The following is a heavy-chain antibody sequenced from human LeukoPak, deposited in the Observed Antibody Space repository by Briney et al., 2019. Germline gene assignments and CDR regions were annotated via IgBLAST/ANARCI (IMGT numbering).Heavy chain of an antibody. CDR3: TKSPLDSSGYYDYFDY. V-gene: IGHV3-49*04. Sequence: GGSLRLSCTASGFTFGDYAMSWVRQAPGKGLEWVGFIRSKAYGGTTEYAASVKGRFTISRDDSKSIAYLQMSSLKTEDTAVYYCTKSPLDSSGYYDYFDYWGQGTLVTVSS. CDR1: GFTFGDYA. D-gene: IGHD3-22*01. J-gene: IGHJ4*02. CDR2: IRSKAYGGTT.